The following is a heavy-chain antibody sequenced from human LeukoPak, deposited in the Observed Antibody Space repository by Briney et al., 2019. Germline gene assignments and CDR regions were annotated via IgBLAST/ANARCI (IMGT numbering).Heavy chain of an antibody. D-gene: IGHD3-10*01. J-gene: IGHJ6*03. CDR3: ARGPSLDLLPPYYMDV. CDR1: GYTFTSYD. CDR2: MNPNSGNT. V-gene: IGHV1-8*01. Sequence: GASVKVSCKASGYTFTSYDINWVRQATGQGLEWMGWMNPNSGNTGYAQKFQGRVTMTRNTSISTAYMELSSLRSEDTAVYYCARGPSLDLLPPYYMDVWGKGTTVTVSS.